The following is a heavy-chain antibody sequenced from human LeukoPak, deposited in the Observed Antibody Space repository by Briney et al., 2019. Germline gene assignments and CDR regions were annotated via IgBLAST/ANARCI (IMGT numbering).Heavy chain of an antibody. V-gene: IGHV1-18*01. D-gene: IGHD3-22*01. CDR1: GHTFTSYG. CDR3: ARGTARYYDSSGTDY. CDR2: ISAYNGNT. J-gene: IGHJ4*02. Sequence: ASVKVSCKASGHTFTSYGISWVRQAPGQGLEWMGWISAYNGNTNYAQKLQGRVTMTTDTSTSTAYMELRSLRSDDTAVYYCARGTARYYDSSGTDYWGQGTLVTVSS.